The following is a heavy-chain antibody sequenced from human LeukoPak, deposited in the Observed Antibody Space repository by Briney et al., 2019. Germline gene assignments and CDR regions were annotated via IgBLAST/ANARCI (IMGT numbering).Heavy chain of an antibody. CDR3: AKVAGYSSGSYADY. Sequence: GGSLRLSCAASGFTFSSYAMSWVRQAPGKGLEWVSGTSGSGGNKYYTDSVKGRFTISRDNSQNMLYLQMNSLRAEDTAVYYCAKVAGYSSGSYADYWGQGTLVTVSA. J-gene: IGHJ4*02. CDR2: TSGSGGNK. D-gene: IGHD6-19*01. V-gene: IGHV3-23*01. CDR1: GFTFSSYA.